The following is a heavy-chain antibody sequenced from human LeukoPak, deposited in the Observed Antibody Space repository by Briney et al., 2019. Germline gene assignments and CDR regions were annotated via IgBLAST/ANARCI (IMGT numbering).Heavy chain of an antibody. CDR2: ISYDGSNK. J-gene: IGHJ4*02. D-gene: IGHD6-13*01. CDR3: ARDPYSSSTFDY. V-gene: IGHV3-30-3*01. CDR1: GFTFSSYA. Sequence: GGSLRLSCAASGFTFSSYAMHWVRQAPGKGLEWVAVISYDGSNKYYADSVKGRFTISRDNSKNTLYLQMNSLRAEDTAEYYCARDPYSSSTFDYWGQGTLVTVSS.